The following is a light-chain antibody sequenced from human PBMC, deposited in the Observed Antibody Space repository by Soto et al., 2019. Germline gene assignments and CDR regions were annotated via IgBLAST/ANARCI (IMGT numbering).Light chain of an antibody. V-gene: IGLV1-40*01. J-gene: IGLJ3*02. CDR1: SSNIGAGFD. Sequence: QPVLTQPPSVSGAPGQRVTISCTGSSSNIGAGFDVHWYQQLPGTAPKLLIYGNNNRPSGVPDRFSGSKSGTSASLAITGLQAEDEADYYCQSYDSSLSGWGMFGGGTKLTVL. CDR3: QSYDSSLSGWGM. CDR2: GNN.